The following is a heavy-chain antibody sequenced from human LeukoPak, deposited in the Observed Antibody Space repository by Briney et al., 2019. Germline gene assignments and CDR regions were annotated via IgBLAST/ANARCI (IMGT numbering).Heavy chain of an antibody. Sequence: GGSLRLSCAASGFTFSSYWMTRVRQAPGKGLEWVANIKHNGDELNYVDSVEDRFTISRDNAKNSLYLHMTGLRAEDTAVYYCARKVRTFDSSGQGTPVTVSS. CDR3: ARKVRTFDS. V-gene: IGHV3-7*01. CDR1: GFTFSSYW. D-gene: IGHD2-2*01. CDR2: IKHNGDEL. J-gene: IGHJ4*02.